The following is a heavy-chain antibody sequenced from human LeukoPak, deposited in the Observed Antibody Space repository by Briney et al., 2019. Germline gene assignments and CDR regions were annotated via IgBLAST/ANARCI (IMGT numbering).Heavy chain of an antibody. Sequence: GGSLRLSRAASGFTFNDYWMSWVRQAPGKGLEWVANIKQDGSEKYYVDSVKGRFTISRDNAGNSLYLQMTSLRAEDSAVYYCARDFPGLSWWGQGTLVTVSS. J-gene: IGHJ4*02. D-gene: IGHD1-1*01. CDR3: ARDFPGLSW. CDR1: GFTFNDYW. V-gene: IGHV3-7*01. CDR2: IKQDGSEK.